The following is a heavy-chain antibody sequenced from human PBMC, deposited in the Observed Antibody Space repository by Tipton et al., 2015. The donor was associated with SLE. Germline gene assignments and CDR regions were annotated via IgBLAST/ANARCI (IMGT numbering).Heavy chain of an antibody. CDR2: IYYSGST. CDR1: GGSISSSSYY. Sequence: TLSLTCTVSGGSISSSSYYWGWIRQPPGKGLEWIGSIYYSGSTYYNPSLKSRVTISVDTSKNQFSLKLSSVTAADTAVYYCARLTLTRGAFDIWGQGTMVTVSS. CDR3: ARLTLTRGAFDI. V-gene: IGHV4-39*01. J-gene: IGHJ3*02.